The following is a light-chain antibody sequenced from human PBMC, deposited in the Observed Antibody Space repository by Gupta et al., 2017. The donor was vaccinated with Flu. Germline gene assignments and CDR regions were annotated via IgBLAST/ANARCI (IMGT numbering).Light chain of an antibody. J-gene: IGLJ2*01. CDR3: QVWDSSSAHPVV. Sequence: GTNIGTKSVHWYQQRPGQAPVLVVYDDTDRPSGIPARFSGSNSGNTATLTIVRVEAGDEADYYCQVWDSSSAHPVVFGGGTNLAVL. CDR2: DDT. CDR1: NIGTKS. V-gene: IGLV3-21*02.